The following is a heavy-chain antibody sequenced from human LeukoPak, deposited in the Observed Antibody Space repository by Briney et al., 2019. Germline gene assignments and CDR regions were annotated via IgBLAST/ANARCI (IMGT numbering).Heavy chain of an antibody. D-gene: IGHD3-22*01. CDR2: IYTSGST. V-gene: IGHV4-4*07. CDR1: GGSISSYY. J-gene: IGHJ5*02. Sequence: SETLSLTCTVSGGSISSYYWSWIRQPAGKGLEWIGRIYTSGSTNYNPSLKSRVTMSVDTSKNQFSLKLSSVTAADTAVYYCAREAHYYDSSGYYLWFDPWGQGTLVTVSS. CDR3: AREAHYYDSSGYYLWFDP.